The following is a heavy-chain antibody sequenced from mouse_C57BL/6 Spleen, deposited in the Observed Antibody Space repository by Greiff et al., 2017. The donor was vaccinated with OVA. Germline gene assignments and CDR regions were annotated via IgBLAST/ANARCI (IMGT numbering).Heavy chain of an antibody. V-gene: IGHV5-17*01. D-gene: IGHD2-3*01. CDR2: ISSGSSTI. J-gene: IGHJ3*01. Sequence: EVHLVESGGGLVKPGGSLKLSCAASGFTFSDYGMHWVRQAPEKGLEWVAYISSGSSTIYYADTVKGRFTISRDNAKNTLFLQMTNLRSEDTAMYYCARTDGPAWFAYWGQGTLVTVSA. CDR3: ARTDGPAWFAY. CDR1: GFTFSDYG.